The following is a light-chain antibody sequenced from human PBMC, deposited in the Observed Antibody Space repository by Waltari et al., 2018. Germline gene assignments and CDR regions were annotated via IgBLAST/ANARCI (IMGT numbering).Light chain of an antibody. CDR1: QSISSW. V-gene: IGKV1-5*03. CDR2: KAC. Sequence: DIQMTQSPSTLSASVGDRVTITCRASQSISSWLAWYQQKPGKAPNLLIYKACSLESGVPSRFSGSGSGTEFTLTISSLQPDDFATYYCQQYNSLWTFGQGTKVEIK. J-gene: IGKJ1*01. CDR3: QQYNSLWT.